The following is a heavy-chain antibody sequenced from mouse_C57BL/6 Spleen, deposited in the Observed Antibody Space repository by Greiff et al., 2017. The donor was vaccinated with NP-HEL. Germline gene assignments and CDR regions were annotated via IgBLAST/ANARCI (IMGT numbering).Heavy chain of an antibody. CDR2: IYPGSGST. CDR3: ARRVGLRRGDYAMDY. Sequence: VQLQQPGAELVKPGASVKMSCTASCSPFTLYCITFVTHRPFPGLEWIGDIYPGSGSTNYNEKFKSKATLTVDTSSSTAYMQLSSLTSEDSAVYYCARRVGLRRGDYAMDYWGQGTSVTVSS. CDR1: CSPFTLYC. V-gene: IGHV1-55*01. J-gene: IGHJ4*01. D-gene: IGHD2-4*01.